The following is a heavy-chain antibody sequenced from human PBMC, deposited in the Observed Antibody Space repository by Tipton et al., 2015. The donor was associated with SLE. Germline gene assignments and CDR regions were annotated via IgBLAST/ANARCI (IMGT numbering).Heavy chain of an antibody. CDR3: ARGGSRVAMASEY. Sequence: SLRLSCAASGFSLSDYSMNWVRQPPGKGLVWVSRINTDDSVTTYADSVKGRFTISRDNAKNTVYLQMNSLRAEDTAVYYCARGGSRVAMASEYWGQGTLVTVSS. CDR2: INTDDSVT. D-gene: IGHD5-12*01. CDR1: GFSLSDYS. J-gene: IGHJ4*02. V-gene: IGHV3-74*01.